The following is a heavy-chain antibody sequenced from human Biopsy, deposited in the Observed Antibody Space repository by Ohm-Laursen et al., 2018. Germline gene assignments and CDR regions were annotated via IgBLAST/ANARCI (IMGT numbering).Heavy chain of an antibody. D-gene: IGHD2-2*02. CDR1: GFSLNTRGMS. J-gene: IGHJ6*02. CDR2: IDWDDAK. CDR3: ARIPILVVPAAIVYRHRRHLQGLDV. V-gene: IGHV2-70*16. Sequence: TQTLTLTCTLSGFSLNTRGMSVTWIRQPPGKALEWLARIDWDDAKFYSESLKTRLTISKGPSENHVVLTLSDVAPVDTATYYCARIPILVVPAAIVYRHRRHLQGLDVWGQGTTVIVSS.